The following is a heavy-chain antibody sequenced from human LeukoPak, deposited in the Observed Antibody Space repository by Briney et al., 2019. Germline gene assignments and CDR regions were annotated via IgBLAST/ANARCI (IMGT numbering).Heavy chain of an antibody. D-gene: IGHD2-8*02. CDR2: ISGSGRTT. CDR3: AKSDTGGSYFPFDY. J-gene: IGHJ4*02. Sequence: PGGSLRLSCAASGFTFSNDGMSWVRQAPGKGLEWVSSISGSGRTTYYTDSVKGRFSISRDNSKGTLYLQMDSLRDEDTAVYYCAKSDTGGSYFPFDYWGQGTLVTVSS. V-gene: IGHV3-23*01. CDR1: GFTFSNDG.